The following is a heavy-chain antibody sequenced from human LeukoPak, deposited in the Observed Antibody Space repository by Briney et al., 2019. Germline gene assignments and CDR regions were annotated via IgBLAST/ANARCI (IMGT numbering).Heavy chain of an antibody. J-gene: IGHJ6*03. V-gene: IGHV4-30-2*06. CDR3: ARDVGGTPPYYYYYMDI. CDR1: GDSISSTHYY. Sequence: SETLSLTCTVSGDSISSTHYYWNWIRQSPGKGLEWIAYINRGGSAYYNPSLESRVTISVDTSKNQFSLKVNSVTAADTAIYYCARDVGGTPPYYYYYMDIWGEGTTVAVSS. D-gene: IGHD3-16*01. CDR2: INRGGSA.